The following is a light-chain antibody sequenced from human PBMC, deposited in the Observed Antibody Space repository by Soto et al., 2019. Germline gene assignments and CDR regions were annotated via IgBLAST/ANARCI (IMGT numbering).Light chain of an antibody. J-gene: IGLJ1*01. V-gene: IGLV1-51*01. CDR2: DDN. CDR3: GSWDSSLSADV. Sequence: QSVLTQPPSVSAAPGQKVTISCSGSSSNIGGNSVSWYQQLPGTAPKLLIYDDNKRPSGIPDRFSGSKSGTSATLGITGFQTGDEADYCGSWDSSLSADVFGTGTKVTVL. CDR1: SSNIGGNS.